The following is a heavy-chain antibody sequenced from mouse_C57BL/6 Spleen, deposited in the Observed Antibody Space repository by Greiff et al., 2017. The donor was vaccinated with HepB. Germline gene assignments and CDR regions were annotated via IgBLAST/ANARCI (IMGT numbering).Heavy chain of an antibody. V-gene: IGHV1-72*01. J-gene: IGHJ4*01. D-gene: IGHD3-2*02. CDR1: GYTFTSYW. Sequence: QVQLQQPGAELVKPGASVKLSCKASGYTFTSYWMHWVKQRPGRGLEWIGRIDPNSGGPKYNEKFKSKATLTVDKPSSTAYMQLGSLTSEDSAVYYYASPAQALYYAMDYWGQGTSVTVAS. CDR3: ASPAQALYYAMDY. CDR2: IDPNSGGP.